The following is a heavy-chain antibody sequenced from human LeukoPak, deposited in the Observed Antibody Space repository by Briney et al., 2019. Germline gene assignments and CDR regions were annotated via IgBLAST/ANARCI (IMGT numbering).Heavy chain of an antibody. Sequence: SETLSLTCTVSGGSISSGDYYWSWVRQPPGKGLEWIGYIYYSGSTYYHPSLRSPVTISVDTSKNQFSLKVSSVTAADTAVYYCARVHSATTNPFFDYWGQGTLVTVSS. CDR1: GGSISSGDYY. D-gene: IGHD4-17*01. CDR3: ARVHSATTNPFFDY. CDR2: IYYSGST. V-gene: IGHV4-30-4*01. J-gene: IGHJ4*02.